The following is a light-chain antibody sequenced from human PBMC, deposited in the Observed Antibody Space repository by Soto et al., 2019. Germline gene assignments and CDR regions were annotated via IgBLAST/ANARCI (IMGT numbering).Light chain of an antibody. V-gene: IGKV1-5*01. CDR2: DAS. J-gene: IGKJ1*01. CDR3: QHYKSYSPWT. Sequence: DIQMTQSPSTLSASVGDRVTITCRSSQSISSWLAWYQQKPGKAPKLLIYDASSLESGVPSRFSGSGSGTEFTLTISSLQPDDFATYYCQHYKSYSPWTFGQGTKVDI. CDR1: QSISSW.